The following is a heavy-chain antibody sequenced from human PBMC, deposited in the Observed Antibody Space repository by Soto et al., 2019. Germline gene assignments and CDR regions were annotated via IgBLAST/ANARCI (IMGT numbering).Heavy chain of an antibody. D-gene: IGHD4-17*01. J-gene: IGHJ4*02. V-gene: IGHV2-5*02. CDR3: AHLTTGGFYFDY. Sequence: QITLKESGPTLVKPTQTLTLACTFSGFSLRTSGVGVGWIGQPPGKALEWLALIYWDDGKRYSPSLKSRLTITKDTSKNQVVLRMTNMDPVDTATYYCAHLTTGGFYFDYWGQGTLVTVSS. CDR1: GFSLRTSGVG. CDR2: IYWDDGK.